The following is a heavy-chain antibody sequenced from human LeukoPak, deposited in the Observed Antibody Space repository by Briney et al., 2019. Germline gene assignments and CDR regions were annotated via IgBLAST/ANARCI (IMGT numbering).Heavy chain of an antibody. V-gene: IGHV3-23*01. Sequence: GGSLRLSCAASGFTFSSYAMNWVRQAPGEGLEWVSVISGSGGSTYYADAVKGRFTISRDNSKNTLYLQMNSLRAEDSAVYYCAKLSPYCSSTNCRLLDYWGQGTLVTVSS. D-gene: IGHD2-2*01. CDR2: ISGSGGST. CDR1: GFTFSSYA. CDR3: AKLSPYCSSTNCRLLDY. J-gene: IGHJ4*02.